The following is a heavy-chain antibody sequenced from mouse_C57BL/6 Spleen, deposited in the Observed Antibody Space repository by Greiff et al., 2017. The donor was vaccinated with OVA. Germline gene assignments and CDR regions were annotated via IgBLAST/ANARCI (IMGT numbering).Heavy chain of an antibody. J-gene: IGHJ2*01. D-gene: IGHD1-1*01. Sequence: EVMLVESGPGMVKPSQSLSLTCTVTGYSITSGYDWHWIRHFPGNKLEWMGYISYSGSTNYNPSLKSRISITHDTSKNHFFLKLNSVTTEDTATYYCARGGYYGSSYYFDYWGQGTTLTVSS. CDR2: ISYSGST. CDR3: ARGGYYGSSYYFDY. V-gene: IGHV3-1*01. CDR1: GYSITSGYD.